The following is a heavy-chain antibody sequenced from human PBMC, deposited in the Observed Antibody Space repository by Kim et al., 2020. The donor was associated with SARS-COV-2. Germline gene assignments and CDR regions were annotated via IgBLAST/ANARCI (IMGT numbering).Heavy chain of an antibody. CDR2: IKHDGSET. D-gene: IGHD6-19*01. V-gene: IGHV3-7*05. CDR1: GFTPTIHW. CDR3: ARGSGWLIEH. J-gene: IGHJ1*01. Sequence: GGSLRLSCAASGFTPTIHWMNWVRQTPGKLLGWVANIKHDGSETKYVDSVKGRFTISTDSARNSIYLQMNSLRAEDTAVYYCARGSGWLIEHWRQGTLVTVSS.